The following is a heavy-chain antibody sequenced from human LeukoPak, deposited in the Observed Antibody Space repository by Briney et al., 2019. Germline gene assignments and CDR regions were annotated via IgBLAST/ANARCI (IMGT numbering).Heavy chain of an antibody. J-gene: IGHJ4*02. CDR2: INTNTGNP. CDR1: GYTFTSSA. V-gene: IGHV7-4-1*02. Sequence: ASVKVSCKASGYTFTSSALNWVRQAPGQGLEWMGWINTNTGNPTYAQGFTGRFVFSLDTSVSTAYLHISSLETEDTAIYYCATDLKKGDSGCFDYWGQGTLVTVSS. CDR3: ATDLKKGDSGCFDY. D-gene: IGHD6-19*01.